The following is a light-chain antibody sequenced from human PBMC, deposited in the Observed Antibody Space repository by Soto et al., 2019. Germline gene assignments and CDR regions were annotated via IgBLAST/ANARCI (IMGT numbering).Light chain of an antibody. CDR1: SSDIGGYYY. J-gene: IGLJ1*01. Sequence: QSVLTQPASVSGSPGQSITISCTGTSSDIGGYYYVSWYQHHPGKAPKLLIYQVTNRPSRVSNRFSGSKSGNTASLTISGLQADDDADYYCTSYSSSDIFYVFGNGTKVTV. V-gene: IGLV2-14*01. CDR3: TSYSSSDIFYV. CDR2: QVT.